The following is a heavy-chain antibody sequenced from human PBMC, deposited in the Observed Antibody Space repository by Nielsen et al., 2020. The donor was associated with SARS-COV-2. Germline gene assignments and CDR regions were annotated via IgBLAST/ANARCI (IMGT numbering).Heavy chain of an antibody. CDR3: ARDEYNYGYNWFDT. CDR2: INTNSAGT. CDR1: GYTFTGHY. Sequence: ASVQVSCKASGYTFTGHYIHWVRQAPPQGLEWMGRINTNSAGTNYAQTFQGSVTPTTDTSISTAYMDLSWLRSDDTAVYYCARDEYNYGYNWFDTWGQGTLVTVSS. J-gene: IGHJ5*02. D-gene: IGHD5-18*01. V-gene: IGHV1-2*06.